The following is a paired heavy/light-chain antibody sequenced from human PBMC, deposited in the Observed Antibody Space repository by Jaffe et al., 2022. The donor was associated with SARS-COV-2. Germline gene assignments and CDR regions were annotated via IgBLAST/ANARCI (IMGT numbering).Light chain of an antibody. CDR3: QSYDSGLSGSV. CDR1: SSNIGAGYD. Sequence: QSVLTQPPSVSGAPGQRVTISCTGSSSNIGAGYDVHWYRQLPGTAPKLHIYGNNNRPSGVPDRFSGSRSGTSASLAITGLQAEDEADYYCQSYDSGLSGSVFGGGTRLTVL. J-gene: IGLJ3*02. V-gene: IGLV1-40*01. CDR2: GNN.
Heavy chain of an antibody. D-gene: IGHD3-10*01. CDR3: ARAIPPSGSYYYRYYEYYYMDV. CDR2: IYHSGST. J-gene: IGHJ6*03. Sequence: QVQLQESGPRLVKPSETLSLTCTVSAYSISSGYYWGWIRQPPGRGLEWIGSIYHSGSTYYNPSLKSRVTISVDTSKNQFSLKLSSVTAADTAVYYCARAIPPSGSYYYRYYEYYYMDVWGKGTTVSASS. CDR1: AYSISSGYY. V-gene: IGHV4-38-2*02.